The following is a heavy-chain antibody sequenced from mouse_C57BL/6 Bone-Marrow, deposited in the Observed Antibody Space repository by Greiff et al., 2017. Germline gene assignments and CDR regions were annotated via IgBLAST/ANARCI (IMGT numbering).Heavy chain of an antibody. CDR3: ARRGGAY. CDR1: GFTFSSYG. V-gene: IGHV5-6*02. J-gene: IGHJ3*01. CDR2: ISSGGSYT. Sequence: EVKGVESGGDLVKPGGSLKLSCAASGFTFSSYGMSWVRQTPDKRLEWVATISSGGSYTYYPDSVKGRFTISRDNAKNTLYLQMSSLKSEDTARYYCARRGGAYWGQGTLVTVSA.